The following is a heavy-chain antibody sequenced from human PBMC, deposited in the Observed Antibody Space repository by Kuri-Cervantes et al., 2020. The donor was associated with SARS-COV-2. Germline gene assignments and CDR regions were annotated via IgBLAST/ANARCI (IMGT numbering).Heavy chain of an antibody. Sequence: GGSLRLSCAASGFTFSSYGMHWVRQAPGKGLEWVAVISYDGSNKYYADSVKGRFTISRDNSKNTLYLQMNSLRAEDTAVYYCASIHRLWELDYAFDIWGQGTMVTVSS. D-gene: IGHD1-26*01. CDR1: GFTFSSYG. V-gene: IGHV3-33*05. CDR2: ISYDGSNK. CDR3: ASIHRLWELDYAFDI. J-gene: IGHJ3*02.